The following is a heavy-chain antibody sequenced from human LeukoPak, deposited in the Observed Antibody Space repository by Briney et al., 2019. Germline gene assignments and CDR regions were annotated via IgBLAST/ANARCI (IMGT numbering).Heavy chain of an antibody. CDR1: GFSVSSNY. D-gene: IGHD2-15*01. J-gene: IGHJ5*02. Sequence: PGGSLRLSCAASGFSVSSNYMSWVRQAPGKGLEWVSAISGGGSTYYADSVKGRFTISRDNSKNTLYVQMNSLRTEDTAVYYCARDGTYCSGGSCVAWGQGTLVTVSS. CDR2: ISGGGST. V-gene: IGHV3-53*01. CDR3: ARDGTYCSGGSCVA.